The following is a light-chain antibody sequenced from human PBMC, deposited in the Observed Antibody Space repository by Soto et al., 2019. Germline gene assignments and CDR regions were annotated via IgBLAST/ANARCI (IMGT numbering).Light chain of an antibody. CDR1: SSNIGSNT. CDR2: SNN. V-gene: IGLV1-44*01. Sequence: QSVLTHPPSSSGTPWQRVTISCSGSSSNIGSNTVNWYQQLPGTAPKLLIYSNNQRPSGVPDRFSGSKSGTSASLAISGLQSEDEADYYCAAWDDSLNGWVFGGGTKVTV. J-gene: IGLJ3*02. CDR3: AAWDDSLNGWV.